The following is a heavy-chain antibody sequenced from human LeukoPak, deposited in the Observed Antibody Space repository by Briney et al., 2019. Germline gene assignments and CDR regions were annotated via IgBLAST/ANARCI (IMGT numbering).Heavy chain of an antibody. CDR3: AKGRHYYDSSGYYSIFDY. Sequence: PGGSLRLSCAASGFTFDDYAMHWVRQAPGKGLEWVSGISWNSGSIGYADSVKGRFTISRDNAKNSLYLQMNSLRAEDTALYYCAKGRHYYDSSGYYSIFDYWSQGTLVTVSS. CDR1: GFTFDDYA. D-gene: IGHD3-22*01. J-gene: IGHJ4*02. CDR2: ISWNSGSI. V-gene: IGHV3-9*01.